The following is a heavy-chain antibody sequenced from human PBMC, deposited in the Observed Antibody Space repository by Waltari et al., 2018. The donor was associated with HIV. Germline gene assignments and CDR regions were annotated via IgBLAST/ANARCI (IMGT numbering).Heavy chain of an antibody. CDR3: ARDSYYDSKSLGAFDI. CDR2: ISAYKGNT. J-gene: IGHJ3*02. V-gene: IGHV1-18*01. D-gene: IGHD3-22*01. Sequence: QVQLVQSGAEVKKPGASVKVSCKASGYTFTSYGISWVRQAPGQGLEWMGWISAYKGNTNYAQKLQGRDTMTTDTSTSTAYMELRSLRSDDTAVYYCARDSYYDSKSLGAFDIWGQGTMVTVSS. CDR1: GYTFTSYG.